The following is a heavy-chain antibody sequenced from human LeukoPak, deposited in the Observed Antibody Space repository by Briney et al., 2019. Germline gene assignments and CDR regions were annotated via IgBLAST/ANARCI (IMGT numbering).Heavy chain of an antibody. CDR2: IQNDGSDK. D-gene: IGHD6-13*01. CDR1: GINFRSSG. Sequence: SGGSLRLSCAASGINFRSSGMHWVRRAPGKGLEWVTFIQNDGSDKYYAASAKGRFTISRDNSKNTVYLHMASLRADDTALYYCAREGGRAVPGRFDQWGQGTLVTVSS. CDR3: AREGGRAVPGRFDQ. V-gene: IGHV3-30*02. J-gene: IGHJ4*02.